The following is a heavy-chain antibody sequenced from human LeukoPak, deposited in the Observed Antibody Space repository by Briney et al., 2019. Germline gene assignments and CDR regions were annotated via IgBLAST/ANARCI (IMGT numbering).Heavy chain of an antibody. J-gene: IGHJ5*02. Sequence: ASVKVSCKASGGTFSSYAISWERQAPGQGLEWMGGIIPIFGTANYAQKFQGRVTITADESTSTAYMELSSLRSEDTAVYYCARDHKQLNRYSSWEDWFDPWGQGTLVTVSS. CDR3: ARDHKQLNRYSSWEDWFDP. D-gene: IGHD6-13*01. V-gene: IGHV1-69*13. CDR1: GGTFSSYA. CDR2: IIPIFGTA.